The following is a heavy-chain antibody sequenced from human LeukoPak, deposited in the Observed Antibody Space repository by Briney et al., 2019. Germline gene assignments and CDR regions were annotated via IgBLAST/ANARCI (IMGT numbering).Heavy chain of an antibody. D-gene: IGHD3-22*01. CDR3: ARQYYDNTGYYYFDY. V-gene: IGHV4-39*01. CDR2: MYYSGST. Sequence: SETLSLTCTVSGGSITGSSYYWGWIRQPPGKGLEWIGSMYYSGSTYYKTSLKSRVTISADTSKNEFSLELSSVTAADTAVYYCARQYYDNTGYYYFDYWGQGTLVTASS. J-gene: IGHJ4*02. CDR1: GGSITGSSYY.